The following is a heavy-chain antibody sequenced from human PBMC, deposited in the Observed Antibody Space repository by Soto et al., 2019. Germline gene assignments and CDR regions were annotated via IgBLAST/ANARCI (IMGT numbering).Heavy chain of an antibody. CDR2: IIPIFGTA. CDR1: GGTFSSYT. D-gene: IGHD3-22*01. CDR3: ARPGGLGRDAFDI. Sequence: QVQLVQSGAAVKKPGSSMKVSCKASGGTFSSYTISWVRQDPGQGLEWMGGIIPIFGTANYAQKFQGRVTITADESTSTAYMELSSLRSEDTAVYYCARPGGLGRDAFDIWGQGTMVTVSS. J-gene: IGHJ3*02. V-gene: IGHV1-69*01.